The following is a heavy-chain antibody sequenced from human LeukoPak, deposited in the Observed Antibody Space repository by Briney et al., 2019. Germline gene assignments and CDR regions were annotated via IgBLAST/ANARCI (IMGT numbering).Heavy chain of an antibody. Sequence: GGSLRLSCAASGFTFSSYAMSWVRQAPGKGLEWVSAISGSGGSTYYADSVKGRFTISRDNSKNTLYLQMNSLRAEDTAVYYCAKLTMVRGVSQAFDYWGQGTLVTVSS. CDR2: ISGSGGST. D-gene: IGHD3-10*01. V-gene: IGHV3-23*01. CDR3: AKLTMVRGVSQAFDY. CDR1: GFTFSSYA. J-gene: IGHJ4*02.